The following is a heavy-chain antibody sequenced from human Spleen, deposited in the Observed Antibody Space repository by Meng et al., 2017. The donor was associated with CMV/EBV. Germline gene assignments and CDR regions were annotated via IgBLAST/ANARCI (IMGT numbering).Heavy chain of an antibody. CDR3: ARGPAIFGVGVDYYYYGMDV. J-gene: IGHJ6*02. Sequence: GGSLRLSCAASGFTFSSYAMHWVRQAPGKGLEWVAVISYDGSNKYYADSVKGRFTISRDNSKNTLYLQMNSLRAEDTAVYYCARGPAIFGVGVDYYYYGMDVWGQGTTVTVSS. V-gene: IGHV3-30-3*01. D-gene: IGHD3-3*01. CDR1: GFTFSSYA. CDR2: ISYDGSNK.